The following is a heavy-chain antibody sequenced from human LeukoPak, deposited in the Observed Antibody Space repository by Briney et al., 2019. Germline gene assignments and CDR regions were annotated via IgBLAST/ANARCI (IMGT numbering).Heavy chain of an antibody. CDR1: GGTFSSYA. D-gene: IGHD2-15*01. J-gene: IGHJ4*02. CDR2: IIPIFGTA. CDR3: ARLPAPGYCSGGSCPDY. Sequence: GASVKVSCKASGGTFSSYAISWVRQAPGQGLEWMGGIIPIFGTANYAQKFQGRVTITADKSTSTAYMELSSLRSEDTAVYYCARLPAPGYCSGGSCPDYWGQGTLVTVSS. V-gene: IGHV1-69*06.